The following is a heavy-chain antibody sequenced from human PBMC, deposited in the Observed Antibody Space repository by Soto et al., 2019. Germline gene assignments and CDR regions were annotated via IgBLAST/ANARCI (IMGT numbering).Heavy chain of an antibody. CDR3: AVRDDFWSGPLYGMDV. CDR2: IYYSGST. D-gene: IGHD3-3*01. J-gene: IGHJ6*02. V-gene: IGHV4-31*03. Sequence: TLSLTCTVSGGSISSGGYYWSWIRQHPGKGLEWIGYIYYSGSTYYNPSLKSRVTISVDTSKNQFSLKLSSVTAADTAVYYCAVRDDFWSGPLYGMDVWGQGTTVTVSS. CDR1: GGSISSGGYY.